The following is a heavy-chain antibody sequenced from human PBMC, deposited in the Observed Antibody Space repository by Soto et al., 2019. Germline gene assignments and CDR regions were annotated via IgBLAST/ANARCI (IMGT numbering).Heavy chain of an antibody. D-gene: IGHD2-21*01. V-gene: IGHV1-18*01. CDR2: ISAYNGNT. CDR1: GYTFTSYG. CDR3: ARVVVVNAVNWFDP. J-gene: IGHJ5*02. Sequence: ASVKVSCKASGYTFTSYGISWVRQAPGQGLEWMGWISAYNGNTNYAQKFQGRVTMTTDTPTSTVYMELRSLRSDDTAVYYCARVVVVNAVNWFDPWGQGTLVTVSS.